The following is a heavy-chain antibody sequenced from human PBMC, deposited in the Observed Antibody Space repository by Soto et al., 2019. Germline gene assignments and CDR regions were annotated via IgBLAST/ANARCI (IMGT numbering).Heavy chain of an antibody. J-gene: IGHJ4*02. CDR1: GFTFSNYG. Sequence: QVQLVESGGGVVQPGKSLRLSCVASGFTFSNYGMQWVRQAPDKGLDWVAVISYDENNQYYADSVKGRLTISRDNSKNTLYLEVDSLRPEDTAVYYCARSLGGSSYYVADYWGQGSLVIVSS. CDR2: ISYDENNQ. V-gene: IGHV3-30*03. CDR3: ARSLGGSSYYVADY. D-gene: IGHD1-26*01.